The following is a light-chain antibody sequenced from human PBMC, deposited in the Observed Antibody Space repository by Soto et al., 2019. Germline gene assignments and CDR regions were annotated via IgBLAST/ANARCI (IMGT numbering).Light chain of an antibody. CDR2: LGS. CDR1: QSLLHSNGYNY. V-gene: IGKV2-28*01. J-gene: IGKJ1*01. Sequence: DIVMTQSPLSLPVTPGEPAFISCRSSQSLLHSNGYNYLDWYLQKSGQSPQLLIYLGSNRASGVPDRFSGSGSGTDFTLKISRVEAEDVGVYYCMQALQTPWTFGQGTKVDIK. CDR3: MQALQTPWT.